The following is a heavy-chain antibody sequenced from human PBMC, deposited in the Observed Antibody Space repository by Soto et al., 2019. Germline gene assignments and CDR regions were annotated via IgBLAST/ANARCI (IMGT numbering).Heavy chain of an antibody. CDR2: ISYDGSNK. V-gene: IGHV3-30-3*01. J-gene: IGHJ3*02. CDR3: ARDVEAAEGSFDI. D-gene: IGHD6-13*01. CDR1: GCTFSSYA. Sequence: PGGSLRRSCAASGCTFSSYAMHWVRQAPGKGLEWVAVISYDGSNKYYADSVKGRFTISRDNSKNTLYLQMNSLRAEDTAVYYCARDVEAAEGSFDIWRQGTMVTVSS.